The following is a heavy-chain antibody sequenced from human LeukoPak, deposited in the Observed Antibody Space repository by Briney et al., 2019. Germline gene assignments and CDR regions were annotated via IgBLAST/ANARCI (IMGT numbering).Heavy chain of an antibody. V-gene: IGHV4-34*01. Sequence: SETLSLTCAVYGGSFSGYYWSWIRQPPGKGLEWIGEINHSGSTNYNPSLKSRVTISVDTSKNQFSLKLSSVTAADTAVYYCARLEKLLWFGPNGLDPWGQGTLVTVSS. CDR3: ARLEKLLWFGPNGLDP. CDR2: INHSGST. CDR1: GGSFSGYY. J-gene: IGHJ5*02. D-gene: IGHD3-10*01.